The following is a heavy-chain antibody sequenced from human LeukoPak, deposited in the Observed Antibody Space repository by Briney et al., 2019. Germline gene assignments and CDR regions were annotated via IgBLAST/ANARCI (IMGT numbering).Heavy chain of an antibody. Sequence: PGGSLRLSCAASGFSFSSYSMNWVRRAPGKGLEWVSGISSSSSYIYYADSVKGRFTISRDNAKNSLYLQMNSLRAEDTAVYYCARGRGCSSTTCYPDYWGQGTLVTVSS. CDR3: ARGRGCSSTTCYPDY. CDR2: ISSSSSYI. V-gene: IGHV3-21*01. CDR1: GFSFSSYS. J-gene: IGHJ4*02. D-gene: IGHD2-2*01.